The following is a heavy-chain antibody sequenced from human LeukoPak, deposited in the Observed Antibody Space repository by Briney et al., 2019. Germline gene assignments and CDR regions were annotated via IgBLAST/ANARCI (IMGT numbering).Heavy chain of an antibody. V-gene: IGHV4-39*07. CDR1: GGSFNSDSYY. J-gene: IGHJ4*02. CDR3: ARDIIAVSSFDY. CDR2: SYYSGSS. D-gene: IGHD6-19*01. Sequence: PSETLSLTCTVSGGSFNSDSYYWSWIRQPPGKGLEWIGSSYYSGSSYYNPSLKSRVTISRDPSKSQVSLNLSSVTAADTAVYYCARDIIAVSSFDYWGQGALVTVSS.